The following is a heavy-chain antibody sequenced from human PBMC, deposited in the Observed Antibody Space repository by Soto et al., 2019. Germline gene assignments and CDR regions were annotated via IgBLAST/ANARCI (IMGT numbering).Heavy chain of an antibody. J-gene: IGHJ6*02. D-gene: IGHD5-18*01. CDR3: ARDGADTAMGSQDYYYYGMDV. Sequence: GGSLRLSCAASGFTFSSYAMHWVRQAPGKGLEWVAVISYDGSNKYYADSVKGRFTISRDNSKNTLYLQMNSLRAEDTAVYYCARDGADTAMGSQDYYYYGMDVWGQGTTVTVSS. V-gene: IGHV3-30-3*01. CDR2: ISYDGSNK. CDR1: GFTFSSYA.